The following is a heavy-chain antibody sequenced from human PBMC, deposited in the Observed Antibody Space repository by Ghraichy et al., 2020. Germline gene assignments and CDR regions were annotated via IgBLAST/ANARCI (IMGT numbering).Heavy chain of an antibody. D-gene: IGHD4-11*01. CDR3: ARGRDYTQARYFDL. J-gene: IGHJ2*01. V-gene: IGHV4-34*01. CDR1: GGSFSGYY. CDR2: INHSGST. Sequence: SETLSLTCAVYGGSFSGYYWSWIRQPPGKGLEWIGEINHSGSTNYNPSLKSRVTISVDTSKNQFSLKLSSVTAADTAVYYCARGRDYTQARYFDLWGRGTLVTVSS.